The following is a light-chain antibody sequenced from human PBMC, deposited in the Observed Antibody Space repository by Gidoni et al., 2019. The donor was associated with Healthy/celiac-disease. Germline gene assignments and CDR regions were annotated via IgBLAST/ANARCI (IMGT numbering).Light chain of an antibody. V-gene: IGLV3-1*01. CDR2: QDS. Sequence: YELTQPPSVSVSPGQTASITCSGDKLGDKYACWYQQKPGQSPVLVIYQDSKRPSGIPERFSGSNSGNTATLTISGTQAMDEADYYCQAWDSSRMVFGGGTKLTVL. CDR1: KLGDKY. CDR3: QAWDSSRMV. J-gene: IGLJ2*01.